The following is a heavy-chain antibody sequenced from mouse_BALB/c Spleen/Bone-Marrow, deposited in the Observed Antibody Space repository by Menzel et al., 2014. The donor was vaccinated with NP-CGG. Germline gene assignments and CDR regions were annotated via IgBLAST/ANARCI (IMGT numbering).Heavy chain of an antibody. CDR3: ARVIRYESYFDY. CDR2: IWAGGST. J-gene: IGHJ2*01. Sequence: VKLMESGPGLVAPSQSLSITCTVSGFSLTSYGVHWVRQPPGKGLEWLGVIWAGGSTNYNSALMSRLSISKDNSKSQVFLKMNSLRTDDTAMYYCARVIRYESYFDYWGQGTTLTVSS. D-gene: IGHD2-14*01. V-gene: IGHV2-9*02. CDR1: GFSLTSYG.